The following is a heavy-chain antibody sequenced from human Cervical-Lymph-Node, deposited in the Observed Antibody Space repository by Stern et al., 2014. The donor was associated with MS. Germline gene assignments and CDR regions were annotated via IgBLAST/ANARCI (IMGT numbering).Heavy chain of an antibody. J-gene: IGHJ5*02. V-gene: IGHV3-33*01. CDR1: GFTFSAFG. CDR3: ARQYVNGQNCFDP. Sequence: VQLVESGGGVVQPGRSLRLSCTGSGFTFSAFGIHWVRQAPGKGLEWVAGIWYDGTSQYYRDSVKGRFTISRDNSKNTVYLQMNSLRVEDTAIFHCARQYVNGQNCFDPWGQGTLVTVSS. D-gene: IGHD2-8*01. CDR2: IWYDGTSQ.